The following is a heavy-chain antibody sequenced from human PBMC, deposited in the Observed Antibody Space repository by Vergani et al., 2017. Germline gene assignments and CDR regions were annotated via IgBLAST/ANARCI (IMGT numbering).Heavy chain of an antibody. V-gene: IGHV3-30*02. CDR3: AKDGLAYGSGSWYY. CDR1: GFSFSSFG. J-gene: IGHJ4*02. D-gene: IGHD3-10*01. Sequence: QVQLVESGGGVVQPGGSLRLSCAASGFSFSSFGMHWVRQAPGKGLEWVTFIRYVGSNKYYADSVKGRFTISRDNSKNTVYLQMNSLRTGDTAVYYCAKDGLAYGSGSWYYWGRGTLVTVSS. CDR2: IRYVGSNK.